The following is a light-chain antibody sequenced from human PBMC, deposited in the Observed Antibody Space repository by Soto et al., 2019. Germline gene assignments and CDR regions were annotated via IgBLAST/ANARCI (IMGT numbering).Light chain of an antibody. J-gene: IGKJ1*01. CDR1: QSLIHSDGNTY. CDR3: VRGTHWPWA. V-gene: IGKV2-30*02. Sequence: VVMTQSPLSLPVTLGQPASISCRSSQSLIHSDGNTYLNWFQQRPGQSPRRLIYEVSERDSGVPDRFSGSWSVADFTLKISWVDAGGVGIYFFVRGTHWPWACGQGAVVAIK. CDR2: EVS.